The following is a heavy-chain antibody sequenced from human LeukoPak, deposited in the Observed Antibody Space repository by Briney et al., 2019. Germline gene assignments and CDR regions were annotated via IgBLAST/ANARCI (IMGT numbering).Heavy chain of an antibody. CDR2: ISSSSSTI. V-gene: IGHV3-48*01. D-gene: IGHD3-22*01. J-gene: IGHJ4*02. CDR3: ARGAYYYED. CDR1: GFTFSSYS. Sequence: GGSLRLSCAASGFTFSSYSMNWVRQAPGKGLEWVSSISSSSSTIYYADSVKGRFTISRDNAKNSLYLQMNSLRAEDTAVYYCARGAYYYEDWGQGTLVTVSS.